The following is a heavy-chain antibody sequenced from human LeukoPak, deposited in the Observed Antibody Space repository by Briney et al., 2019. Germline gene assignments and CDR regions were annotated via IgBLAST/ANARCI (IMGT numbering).Heavy chain of an antibody. D-gene: IGHD6-13*01. J-gene: IGHJ3*02. CDR1: GVSISSYY. Sequence: PSETLSLTCTVSGVSISSYYWSWIRQPPGKGLEWIGYIYYSGSTNYNPSLKSRVTISVDTSKNQFSLKLSSVTAADTAVYYCAREAAGKNAFDIWGQGTMVTVSS. CDR2: IYYSGST. CDR3: AREAAGKNAFDI. V-gene: IGHV4-59*01.